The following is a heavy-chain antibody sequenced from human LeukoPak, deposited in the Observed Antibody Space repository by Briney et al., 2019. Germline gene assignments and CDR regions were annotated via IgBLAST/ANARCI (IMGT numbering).Heavy chain of an antibody. CDR3: AREVRFGELDP. D-gene: IGHD3-10*01. CDR2: IYYSGST. V-gene: IGHV4-59*01. CDR1: GGSISSYY. J-gene: IGHJ5*02. Sequence: SETLSLTCTVSGGSISSYYWSWIRQPPGKGLEWIGYIYYSGSTNHNPSLKSRVTISVDTSKNQFSLKLSSVTAADTAVYYCAREVRFGELDPWGQGTLVTVSS.